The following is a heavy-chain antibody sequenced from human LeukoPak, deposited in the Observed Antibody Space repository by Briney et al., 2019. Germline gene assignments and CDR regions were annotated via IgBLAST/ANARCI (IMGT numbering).Heavy chain of an antibody. J-gene: IGHJ4*02. Sequence: PGGSLRLSCAASGFTDSSNYMSWVRQAPGKGLEWVSVIYSGGSTYYADSVKGRLTISRDNAKNSLYLQMNSLRAEDTAVYYCARPGIAVAGEFFDYWGQGTLVTVSS. V-gene: IGHV3-66*04. CDR3: ARPGIAVAGEFFDY. CDR2: IYSGGST. D-gene: IGHD6-19*01. CDR1: GFTDSSNY.